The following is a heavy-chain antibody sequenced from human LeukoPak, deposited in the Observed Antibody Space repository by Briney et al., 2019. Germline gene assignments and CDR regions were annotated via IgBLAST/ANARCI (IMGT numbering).Heavy chain of an antibody. Sequence: QPGGSLRLSCAASGFTFSSYAMSWVRQAPGKGLEWVSAISGSGGSTYYADSVKGRFTISRDNSKNTLYLQMNSLRAEDTAVYYCAGGYSGYDYASFDYWGQGTLVTVSS. D-gene: IGHD5-12*01. J-gene: IGHJ4*02. CDR3: AGGYSGYDYASFDY. CDR1: GFTFSSYA. V-gene: IGHV3-23*01. CDR2: ISGSGGST.